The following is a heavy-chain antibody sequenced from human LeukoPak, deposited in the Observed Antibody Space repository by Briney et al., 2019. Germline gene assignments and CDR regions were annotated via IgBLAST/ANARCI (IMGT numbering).Heavy chain of an antibody. CDR1: GYSFTSYW. D-gene: IGHD6-19*01. CDR2: IYPGDSDT. CDR3: ARWMAGYSSGWYAYS. V-gene: IGHV5-51*03. J-gene: IGHJ5*02. Sequence: GESLKIYCKGSGYSFTSYWIGWVRQMPGKGLEWMGIIYPGDSDTRYSPSFQGQVTISADKSISTAYLQWSSLKASDTAMYYCARWMAGYSSGWYAYSWGQGTLVTVSS.